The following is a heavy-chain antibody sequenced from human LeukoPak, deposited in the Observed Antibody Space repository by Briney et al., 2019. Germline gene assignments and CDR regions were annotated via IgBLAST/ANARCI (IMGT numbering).Heavy chain of an antibody. V-gene: IGHV3-23*01. CDR1: GFTFSSCA. CDR3: RAPAAIVSIDY. CDR2: ISGSGGST. J-gene: IGHJ4*02. D-gene: IGHD2-2*02. Sequence: GGSLRLSCAASGFTFSSCAMSWVRQAPGKGLEWVSAISGSGGSTYYADSVKGRFTISRDNSKNTLYLQMNSLRAEDTAVYYCRAPAAIVSIDYWGQGTLVTVSS.